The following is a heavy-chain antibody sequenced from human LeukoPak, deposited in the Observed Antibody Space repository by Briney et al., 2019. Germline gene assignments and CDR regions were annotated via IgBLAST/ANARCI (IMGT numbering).Heavy chain of an antibody. CDR3: VKDQAQVYGYFDS. D-gene: IGHD6-6*01. CDR1: GFTFSNYG. Sequence: PGGSLRLSCAASGFTFSNYGTHWVRQAPGKGLEWVAFVYYDGNNKYYAASVKGRFTISRDNSRNSLYVQMNSLRTEDTAVYYCVKDQAQVYGYFDSWGLGTLVTVSS. V-gene: IGHV3-30*02. CDR2: VYYDGNNK. J-gene: IGHJ4*02.